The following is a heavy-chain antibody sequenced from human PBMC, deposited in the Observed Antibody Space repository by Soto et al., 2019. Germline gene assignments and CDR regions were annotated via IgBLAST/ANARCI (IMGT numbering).Heavy chain of an antibody. V-gene: IGHV3-30*18. Sequence: QVQLVESGGGVVQPGRSLRLSCAASGFIFSSYGMHWVRQAPGKGLEWVAVISYDGSNKYYADSVKGRFTISRDNSTNTLYLQMNSLRAEDTAVYYCAKDSRYSGSLDPSFDPWGQGTLVTVSS. CDR1: GFIFSSYG. J-gene: IGHJ5*02. CDR2: ISYDGSNK. CDR3: AKDSRYSGSLDPSFDP. D-gene: IGHD1-26*01.